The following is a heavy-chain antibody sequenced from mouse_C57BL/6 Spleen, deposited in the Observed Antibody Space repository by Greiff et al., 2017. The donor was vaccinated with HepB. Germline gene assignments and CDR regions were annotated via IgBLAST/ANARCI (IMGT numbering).Heavy chain of an antibody. V-gene: IGHV3-1*01. CDR3: ARGDYDGGFAY. CDR1: GYSITSGYD. D-gene: IGHD2-4*01. CDR2: ISYSGST. J-gene: IGHJ3*01. Sequence: DVKLQESGPGMVKPSQSLSLTCTVTGYSITSGYDWHGIRHFPGNKLEWMGYISYSGSTNYNPSLKSRISITQDTSKNHFFLKLNSVTTEDTATYYCARGDYDGGFAYWGQGTLVTVSA.